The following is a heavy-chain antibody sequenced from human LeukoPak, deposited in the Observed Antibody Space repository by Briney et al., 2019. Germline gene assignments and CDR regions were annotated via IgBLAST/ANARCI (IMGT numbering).Heavy chain of an antibody. D-gene: IGHD1-26*01. CDR2: ISAYNGNT. V-gene: IGHV1-18*04. Sequence: VASVKVSCKASGYTFTGYYMHWVRQAPGQGLEWMGWISAYNGNTNYAQKLQGRVTMTTDTSTSTAYMELRSLRSDDTAVYYCARVGFHYERGVVEAGAFDIWGQGTMVTVSS. CDR1: GYTFTGYY. J-gene: IGHJ3*02. CDR3: ARVGFHYERGVVEAGAFDI.